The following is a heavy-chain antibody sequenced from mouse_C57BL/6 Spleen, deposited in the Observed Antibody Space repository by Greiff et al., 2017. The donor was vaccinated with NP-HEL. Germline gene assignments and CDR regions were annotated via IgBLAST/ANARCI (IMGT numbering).Heavy chain of an antibody. J-gene: IGHJ4*01. D-gene: IGHD1-1*01. CDR2: ISYDGSN. Sequence: EVKLMESGPGLVKPSQSLSLTCSVTGYSITSGYYWNWIRQFPGNKLEWMGYISYDGSNNYNPSLKNRISITRDTSKNQFFLKLNSVTTEDTATYYCAREGYYYGPYYYAMDYWGQGTSVTVSS. CDR1: GYSITSGYY. CDR3: AREGYYYGPYYYAMDY. V-gene: IGHV3-6*01.